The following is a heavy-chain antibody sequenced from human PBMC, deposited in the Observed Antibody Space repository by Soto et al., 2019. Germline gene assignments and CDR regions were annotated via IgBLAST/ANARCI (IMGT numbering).Heavy chain of an antibody. Sequence: GGSLRLSCAASGFTFSNYGMHWFRQAPGKGLEWVAIIAYDGTNTYYADSVKGRFTISRDNSKNTLYLQMNSLRDEDTAVYYCAKDDGTFFYDTSGYPLDYWGQGTRVTVSS. V-gene: IGHV3-30*18. CDR2: IAYDGTNT. J-gene: IGHJ4*02. D-gene: IGHD3-22*01. CDR1: GFTFSNYG. CDR3: AKDDGTFFYDTSGYPLDY.